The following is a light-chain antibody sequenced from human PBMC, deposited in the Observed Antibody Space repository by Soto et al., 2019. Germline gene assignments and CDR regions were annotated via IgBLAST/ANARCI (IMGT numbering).Light chain of an antibody. CDR3: QQRCDWPLT. J-gene: IGKJ4*01. CDR1: QSVNNY. V-gene: IGKV3-11*01. CDR2: DGS. Sequence: EIVLTQSPATLSLSPGERATLSCRASQSVNNYVAWYQQKPGQAPILLIYDGSNRATGVPARFSGSGSGTDFTFTISSLEPEDFAVYYCQQRCDWPLTFGGGTKVEIK.